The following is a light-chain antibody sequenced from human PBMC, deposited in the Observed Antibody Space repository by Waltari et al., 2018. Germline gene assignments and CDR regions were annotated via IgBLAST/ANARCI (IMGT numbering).Light chain of an antibody. Sequence: EIMMTQSPATLSVSPGERATLSCRVSQSVSRKLAWYQQKPGQAPRLLIYDTSSRATDIPARFSGSGSGTEFTLTISSLQSKDFAVYYCQQYSNWPPWTFSQGTKVEI. CDR3: QQYSNWPPWT. CDR1: QSVSRK. J-gene: IGKJ1*01. V-gene: IGKV3-15*01. CDR2: DTS.